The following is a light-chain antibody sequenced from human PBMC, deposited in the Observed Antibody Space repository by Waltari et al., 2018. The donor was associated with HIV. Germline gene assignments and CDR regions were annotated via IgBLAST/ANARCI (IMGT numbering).Light chain of an antibody. CDR2: RNQ. CDR1: SPTTGRTY. V-gene: IGLV1-47*01. CDR3: AAWDDSLSGPNWV. Sequence: QSMLTQPPSASGTPGQRVTISWSGRSPTTGRTYVYWYQQLPGTAPKLLIYRNQQRPSGVPDRFSGSKSGTSASLAISGLRSEDEADYYCAAWDDSLSGPNWVFAGGTKLTVL. J-gene: IGLJ3*02.